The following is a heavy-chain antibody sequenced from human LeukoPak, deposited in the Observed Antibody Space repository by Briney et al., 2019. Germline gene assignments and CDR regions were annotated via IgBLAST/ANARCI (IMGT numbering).Heavy chain of an antibody. CDR1: GGTFSSYA. CDR2: IIPIFGTA. D-gene: IGHD5-24*01. CDR3: ARDAVEMDGNYYGMDV. J-gene: IGHJ6*02. V-gene: IGHV1-69*13. Sequence: GASVTVSCKASGGTFSSYAISWVRQAPGQGLEWMGGIIPIFGTANYAQKFQGRVTITADESTSTAYMELSSLRSEDTAVYYCARDAVEMDGNYYGMDVWGQGTTVTVSS.